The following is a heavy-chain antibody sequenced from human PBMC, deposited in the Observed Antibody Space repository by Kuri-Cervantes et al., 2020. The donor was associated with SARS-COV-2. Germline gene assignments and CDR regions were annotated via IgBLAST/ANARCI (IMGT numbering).Heavy chain of an antibody. CDR1: GFLISASA. Sequence: GGSLRLSCEVSGFLISASAIHWVRQASGKGLEWVGRVRGKANNYATAYAASVKGRFIISRDDSKNMAYLQMNSLKTEDAAVYYCTTLIDYWGQGALVTVSS. CDR3: TTLIDY. J-gene: IGHJ4*02. CDR2: VRGKANNYAT. V-gene: IGHV3-73*01.